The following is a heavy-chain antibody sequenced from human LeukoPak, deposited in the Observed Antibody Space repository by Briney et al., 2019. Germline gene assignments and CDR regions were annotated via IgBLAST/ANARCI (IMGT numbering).Heavy chain of an antibody. D-gene: IGHD2-2*02. CDR1: GYTFTGYY. CDR3: ARAPEPRHCSSTSCYIVDWFDP. V-gene: IGHV1-2*02. CDR2: INPNSGGT. J-gene: IGHJ5*02. Sequence: ASVKVSCKASGYTFTGYYMHWVRQAPGQGLEWMGWINPNSGGTNYAQKFQGRVTMTRDTSISTAYVELSRLRSDDTAVYYCARAPEPRHCSSTSCYIVDWFDPRGQGTLVTVSS.